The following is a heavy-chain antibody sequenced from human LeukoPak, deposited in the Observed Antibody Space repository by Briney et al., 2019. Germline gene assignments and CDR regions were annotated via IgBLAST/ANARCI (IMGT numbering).Heavy chain of an antibody. CDR2: FGTRSTSI. Sequence: GGSLRLSCAASGFTFSSYGMHWVRQAPGKGLEWVSSFGTRSTSIYHAGSVKGRFAISRDNAKNSLYLQMNSLRAEDTALYYCAREVSEGFDFWGQGTLVTVSS. CDR1: GFTFSSYG. J-gene: IGHJ4*02. V-gene: IGHV3-21*01. D-gene: IGHD3-22*01. CDR3: AREVSEGFDF.